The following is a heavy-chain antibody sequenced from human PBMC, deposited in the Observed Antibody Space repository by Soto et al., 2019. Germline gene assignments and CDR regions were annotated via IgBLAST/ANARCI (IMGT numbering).Heavy chain of an antibody. V-gene: IGHV4-59*08. J-gene: IGHJ5*02. CDR2: IYYSGST. CDR3: ARHTWIRLGGNWFDP. CDR1: GGSISSYY. D-gene: IGHD3-16*01. Sequence: QVQLQESGPGLVKPSETLSLTCTVSGGSISSYYWSWIRQPPGKGLEWIGYIYYSGSTNYNPSLKSRVTISVDTSKNQFSLKLSSVTAADTAVYYCARHTWIRLGGNWFDPWGQGTLVTVSS.